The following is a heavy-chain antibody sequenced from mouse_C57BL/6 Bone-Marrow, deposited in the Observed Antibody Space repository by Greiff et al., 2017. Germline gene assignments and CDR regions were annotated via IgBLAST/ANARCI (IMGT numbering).Heavy chain of an antibody. CDR1: GFTFSSYG. Sequence: EVQGVESGGDLVKPGGSLKLSCAASGFTFSSYGLSWVRQTPDKRLECVATISSGGSYTYSPDSVKGRFTISRDNAKNTLYLQMSSLKSEDTAMYYCARQRSFFDYWGQGTTLTVSS. CDR2: ISSGGSYT. J-gene: IGHJ2*01. V-gene: IGHV5-6*01. D-gene: IGHD1-1*01. CDR3: ARQRSFFDY.